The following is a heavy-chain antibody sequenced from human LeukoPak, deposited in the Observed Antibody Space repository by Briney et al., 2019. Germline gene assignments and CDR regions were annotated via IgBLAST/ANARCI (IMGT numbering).Heavy chain of an antibody. CDR2: MNPNSGNT. CDR1: GYTFTSYD. V-gene: IGHV1-8*03. CDR3: ARALSWDSSSWYGR. D-gene: IGHD6-13*01. Sequence: ASVKVSCKASGYTFTSYDINWVRQATGQGLEWMGWMNPNSGNTGYAQNFQGRVTITWNTSISTAYMELSSLRSDDTAVYYCARALSWDSSSWYGRWGQGTLVTVSS. J-gene: IGHJ4*02.